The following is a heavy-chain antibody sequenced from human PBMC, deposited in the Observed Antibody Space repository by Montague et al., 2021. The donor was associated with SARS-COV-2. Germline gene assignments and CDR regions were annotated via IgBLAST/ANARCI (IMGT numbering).Heavy chain of an antibody. CDR3: AKGGERITMIVVVITLADFDY. Sequence: SLRLSCAASGFTFSSYAMSGVRQAPGKGLEWVSGISDSGGSTYYADSVKGRFTISRDNSKNTLYLQMNSLRAEDTAVYYCAKGGERITMIVVVITLADFDYWGQGTLVTVSS. D-gene: IGHD3-22*01. CDR2: ISDSGGST. J-gene: IGHJ4*02. V-gene: IGHV3-23*01. CDR1: GFTFSSYA.